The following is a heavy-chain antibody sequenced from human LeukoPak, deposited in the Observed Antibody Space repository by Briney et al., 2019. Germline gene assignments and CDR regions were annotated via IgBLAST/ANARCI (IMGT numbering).Heavy chain of an antibody. Sequence: SETLSLTCTVSGGSISRYYWSWIRQPPGKGLEWIGYIYYSGSTNYNPSLKSRVTISVDTSKNQFSLKLSSVTAADTAVYYCARVQRELLTGYYYDYWGQGTLVTVSS. J-gene: IGHJ4*02. V-gene: IGHV4-59*01. CDR1: GGSISRYY. D-gene: IGHD3-9*01. CDR2: IYYSGST. CDR3: ARVQRELLTGYYYDY.